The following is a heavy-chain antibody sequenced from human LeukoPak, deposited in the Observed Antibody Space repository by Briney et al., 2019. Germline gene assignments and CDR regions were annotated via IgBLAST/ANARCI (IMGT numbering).Heavy chain of an antibody. V-gene: IGHV4-39*07. CDR1: GGSISSSSYY. Sequence: PSETLSLTCTVSGGSISSSSYYWGWIRQPPGKGLEWIGSIYYSGSTYYNPSLKSRVTISVDTSKNQFSLKLSSVTAADTAVYYCARVKRRGLVSYYYYMDVWGKGTTVTVSS. CDR3: ARVKRRGLVSYYYYMDV. D-gene: IGHD6-19*01. J-gene: IGHJ6*03. CDR2: IYYSGST.